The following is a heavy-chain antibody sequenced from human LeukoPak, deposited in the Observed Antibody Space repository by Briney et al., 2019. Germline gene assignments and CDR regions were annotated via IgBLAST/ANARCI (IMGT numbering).Heavy chain of an antibody. CDR3: AREVGGATNY. J-gene: IGHJ4*02. CDR2: INHSGST. CDR1: GGSFSGYY. Sequence: PSETLSLTCAVYGGSFSGYYWSWIRQPPGKGLEWIGEINHSGSTNYNPSLKSRVTISVDTSKNQFSLKLSSVTAADTAVYYCAREVGGATNYWGQGTLVTVSS. V-gene: IGHV4-34*01. D-gene: IGHD1-26*01.